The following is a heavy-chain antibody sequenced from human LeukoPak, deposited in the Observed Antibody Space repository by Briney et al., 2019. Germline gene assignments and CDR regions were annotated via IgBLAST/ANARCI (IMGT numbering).Heavy chain of an antibody. V-gene: IGHV3-21*01. CDR1: GFTFSSYS. CDR3: ARDRSPLDY. D-gene: IGHD3-10*01. J-gene: IGHJ4*02. Sequence: GGSLRLSCAASGFTFSSYSMNWVRQAPGKELEWVSSISSSSSYIYHADSVKGRFTISRDNAKNSLYLQMNSLRAEDTAVYYCARDRSPLDYWGQGTLVTVSS. CDR2: ISSSSSYI.